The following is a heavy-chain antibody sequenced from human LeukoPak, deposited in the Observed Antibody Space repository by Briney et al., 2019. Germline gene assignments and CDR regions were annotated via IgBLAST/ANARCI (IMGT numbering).Heavy chain of an antibody. V-gene: IGHV1-2*02. CDR3: ARDGQGRYCSGGNCFPFEY. CDR2: SNPNSGGT. J-gene: IGHJ4*02. D-gene: IGHD2-15*01. Sequence: ASVNVSCKASVYMFTDYYIHWVRQAPGPGLEWMGWSNPNSGGTNYEQECQGRVTMTRDTSSNTGYMDLSRLTSHGTAVYYWARDGQGRYCSGGNCFPFEYWGQGTLVTVSS. CDR1: VYMFTDYY.